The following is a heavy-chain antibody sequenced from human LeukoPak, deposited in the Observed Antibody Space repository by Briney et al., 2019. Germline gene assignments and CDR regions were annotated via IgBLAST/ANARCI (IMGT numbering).Heavy chain of an antibody. CDR1: GGTFSSYA. J-gene: IGHJ4*02. Sequence: SVKVSFKASGGTFSSYAISWVRQAPGQGLEWMGRIIPLFGTPNYTQKFQGRVTITADKSTSTAYMELSSLRSEDTAVYYCAREDTATVTCDYWGQGTLVTVSS. D-gene: IGHD5-18*01. CDR2: IIPLFGTP. CDR3: AREDTATVTCDY. V-gene: IGHV1-69*06.